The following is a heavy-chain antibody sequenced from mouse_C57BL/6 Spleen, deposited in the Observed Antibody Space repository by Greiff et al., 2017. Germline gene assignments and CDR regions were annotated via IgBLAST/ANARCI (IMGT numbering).Heavy chain of an antibody. CDR1: GFTFSDAW. V-gene: IGHV6-6*01. CDR3: TRAWTSYYFDY. CDR2: IRNKANNHAT. J-gene: IGHJ2*01. Sequence: EVKLVESGGGLVQPGGSMKLSCAASGFTFSDAWMAWVRQSPEKGLEWVAEIRNKANNHATYYAESVKGRFTISRDDSKSSVYLQMNSLRAEDTGIYCCTRAWTSYYFDYWGQGTTLTVSS.